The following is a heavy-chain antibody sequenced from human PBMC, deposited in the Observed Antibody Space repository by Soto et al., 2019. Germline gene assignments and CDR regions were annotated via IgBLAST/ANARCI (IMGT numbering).Heavy chain of an antibody. CDR3: ARVDPAGDY. D-gene: IGHD2-2*01. J-gene: IGHJ4*02. V-gene: IGHV1-18*01. CDR2: ISAYNGNT. Sequence: GSVKVSCQASGYSLTSYGISWVRQAPGQGLEWMGWISAYNGNTNYAQKLQGRVTMTTDTSTSTAYMELRSLRSDDTAVYYCARVDPAGDYWGQGTLVTVSS. CDR1: GYSLTSYG.